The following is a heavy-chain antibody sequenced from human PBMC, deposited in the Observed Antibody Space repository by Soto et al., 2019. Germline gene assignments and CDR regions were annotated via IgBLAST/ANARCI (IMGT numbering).Heavy chain of an antibody. D-gene: IGHD3-3*01. CDR3: ARDPRGFLEWFYYYYGMDV. CDR1: GYTFTSYG. V-gene: IGHV1-18*01. CDR2: ISAYNGNT. Sequence: ASVKVSCKASGYTFTSYGISWVRQAPGQGLEWMGWISAYNGNTNYAQKLQGRVTMTTDTSTSTAYMELRSLRSDDTDVYYCARDPRGFLEWFYYYYGMDVWGQGTTVTVSS. J-gene: IGHJ6*02.